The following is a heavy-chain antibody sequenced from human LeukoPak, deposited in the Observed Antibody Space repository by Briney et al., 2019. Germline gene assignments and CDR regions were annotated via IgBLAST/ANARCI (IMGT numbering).Heavy chain of an antibody. CDR1: GGSISSSNYY. CDR3: ARFLLFNWNDGPFDY. V-gene: IGHV4-39*01. D-gene: IGHD1-20*01. J-gene: IGHJ4*02. CDR2: IFYSGST. Sequence: SETLSLTCTVSGGSISSSNYYWGWIRQPPGKGLEWIGNIFYSGSTYYNPSLKSRVTISVDTSKNQFSLKLSSMTAADTAVYYCARFLLFNWNDGPFDYWGRGTLVTVSS.